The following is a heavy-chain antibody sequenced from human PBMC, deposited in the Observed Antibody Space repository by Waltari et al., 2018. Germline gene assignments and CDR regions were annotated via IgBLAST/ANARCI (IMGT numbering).Heavy chain of an antibody. D-gene: IGHD3-3*01. CDR2: IYYSGST. V-gene: IGHV4-59*01. J-gene: IGHJ6*02. Sequence: QVQLQESGPGLVKPSETLSLTCTVSGGSISSYYWSWIRQPPGKGLEWIGYIYYSGSTNYNPSLKGRVTIAVDTSKNQFSLKLSAVTAADTAVYYCAALPRGYYDVWSGPPRGMDVWGQGTTVTVSS. CDR1: GGSISSYY. CDR3: AALPRGYYDVWSGPPRGMDV.